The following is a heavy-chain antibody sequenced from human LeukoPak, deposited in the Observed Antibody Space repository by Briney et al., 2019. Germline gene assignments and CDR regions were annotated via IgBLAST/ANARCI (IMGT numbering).Heavy chain of an antibody. D-gene: IGHD3-16*02. J-gene: IGHJ6*03. CDR2: INPNSGGT. Sequence: ASVKVSCKASGYTFTGYYMHWVRQAPGQGLEWMGWINPNSGGTNYAQKFQGRVTMTRDTSISTAYMELSRLRSDDTAVYYCARVEGDYVWGSYRYPPTSCYYMDVWGKGTTVTVSS. CDR1: GYTFTGYY. V-gene: IGHV1-2*02. CDR3: ARVEGDYVWGSYRYPPTSCYYMDV.